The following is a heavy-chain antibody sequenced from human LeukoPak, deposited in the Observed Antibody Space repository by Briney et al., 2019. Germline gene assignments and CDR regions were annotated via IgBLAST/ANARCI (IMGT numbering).Heavy chain of an antibody. J-gene: IGHJ6*03. D-gene: IGHD2-2*02. V-gene: IGHV4-34*01. Sequence: SETLSLTCAVYGGSFSGYYWSWIRQPPGKGLEWIGEINHSGSTNYNPSLKSRVTISVDTSKNQFSLKLSSVTAADTAVYYCARPMGYCSSTSCYNYYYMDVWGKGTTVTVSS. CDR3: ARPMGYCSSTSCYNYYYMDV. CDR2: INHSGST. CDR1: GGSFSGYY.